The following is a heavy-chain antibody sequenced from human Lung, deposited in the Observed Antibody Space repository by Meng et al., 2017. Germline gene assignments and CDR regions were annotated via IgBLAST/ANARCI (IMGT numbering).Heavy chain of an antibody. V-gene: IGHV3-23*01. CDR3: AIDRGYSSSTFVDH. J-gene: IGHJ4*02. D-gene: IGHD6-6*01. Sequence: EVQLLESGGDLVQPGGSLRLSCAGSGFRFSNYAMSWVRQAPGKGPEWVSAISDNGGSTYYRDSVKGRFTMSRDNSKNTLYLQMNSLRAEDTAVYYCAIDRGYSSSTFVDHWGQGTLVPSPQ. CDR1: GFRFSNYA. CDR2: ISDNGGST.